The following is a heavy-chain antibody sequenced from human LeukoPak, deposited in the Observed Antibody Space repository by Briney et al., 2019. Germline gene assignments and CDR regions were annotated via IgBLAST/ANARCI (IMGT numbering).Heavy chain of an antibody. CDR1: GASIRSGDYY. CDR2: IYDSGST. J-gene: IGHJ3*02. D-gene: IGHD2-15*01. Sequence: SQTLSLTCTVSGASIRSGDYYWSWIRQPPGKGLEWIGYIYDSGSTYYNPSLKSRITISVDTSENRFSLKLSSVTATDTAVYYCARECSGGSCYGAFDIWGQGTVVTVSS. V-gene: IGHV4-30-4*01. CDR3: ARECSGGSCYGAFDI.